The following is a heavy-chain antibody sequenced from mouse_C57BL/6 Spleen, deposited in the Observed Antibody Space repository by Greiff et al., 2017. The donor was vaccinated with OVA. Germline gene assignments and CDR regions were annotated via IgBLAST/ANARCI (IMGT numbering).Heavy chain of an antibody. Sequence: QVTLKVSGPGILQPSQTLSLTCSFSGSSLSTFGMGVGWIRQPSGRGLEWLAHTWWDDDKYYNPALKSRLTITKDTSKNQVFLKIANVDTADTATYYCARGYGSSFPGFAYWGQGTLVTVSA. CDR1: GSSLSTFGMG. D-gene: IGHD1-1*01. V-gene: IGHV8-8*01. CDR3: ARGYGSSFPGFAY. CDR2: TWWDDDK. J-gene: IGHJ3*01.